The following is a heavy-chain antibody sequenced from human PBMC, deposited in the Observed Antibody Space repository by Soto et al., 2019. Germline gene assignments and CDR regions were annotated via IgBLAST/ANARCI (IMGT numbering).Heavy chain of an antibody. CDR2: ISYDGSNK. D-gene: IGHD3-22*01. Sequence: GGSLRLSCAASGFTFSSYAMHWVRQAPGKGLEWVAVISYDGSNKYYAGSVKGRFTISRDNSKNTLYLQMNSLRAEDTAVYYCARGSYDSSGYYYHGKGYYFDYWGQGSLVTVSS. V-gene: IGHV3-30-3*01. CDR3: ARGSYDSSGYYYHGKGYYFDY. CDR1: GFTFSSYA. J-gene: IGHJ4*02.